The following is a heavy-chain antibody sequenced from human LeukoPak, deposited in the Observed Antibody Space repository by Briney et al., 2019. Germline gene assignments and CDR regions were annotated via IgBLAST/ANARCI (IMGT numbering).Heavy chain of an antibody. CDR1: GGSISSSSYY. J-gene: IGHJ5*02. CDR2: IYYSGST. D-gene: IGHD2-2*01. Sequence: SETLSLTCTVSGGSISSSSYYWGWIRQPPGKGLEWIGSIYYSGSTYYNPSLKSRVTISVDTSKNQFSLKLSSVTAADTAVYYCARDLSYNWFDPWGQGTLVTVSS. V-gene: IGHV4-39*07. CDR3: ARDLSYNWFDP.